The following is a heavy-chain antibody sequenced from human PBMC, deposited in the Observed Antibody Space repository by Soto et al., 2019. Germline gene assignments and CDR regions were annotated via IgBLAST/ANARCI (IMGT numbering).Heavy chain of an antibody. Sequence: QVQLVQSGAEVKKPGASVKVSCKASGYTFTSSGMSWVRQAPGQGLEWMGWISAHTGSSEYAQRFQGRVTMTIDRSTSTASMELRSLRSDDTAVYYCARAFFYQGSDSRGYSFDAFDFWGPGTLVTVSS. CDR2: ISAHTGSS. D-gene: IGHD3-22*01. V-gene: IGHV1-18*01. CDR3: ARAFFYQGSDSRGYSFDAFDF. CDR1: GYTFTSSG. J-gene: IGHJ3*01.